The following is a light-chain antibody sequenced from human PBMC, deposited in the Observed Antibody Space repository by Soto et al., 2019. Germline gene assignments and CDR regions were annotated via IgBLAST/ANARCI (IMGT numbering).Light chain of an antibody. Sequence: EILLTQSPATLSVSPGGGVTLSCRSSQSVSSNLAWYQQKPGQAPRLLIYGASTRATGIPARFSGSGSGTEFTLTISSLQSEDFALYYCQQYNNWPPWTFGQGTKVDIK. J-gene: IGKJ1*01. V-gene: IGKV3D-15*01. CDR1: QSVSSN. CDR3: QQYNNWPPWT. CDR2: GAS.